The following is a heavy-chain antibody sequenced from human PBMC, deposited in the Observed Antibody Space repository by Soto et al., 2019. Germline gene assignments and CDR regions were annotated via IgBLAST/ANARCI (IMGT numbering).Heavy chain of an antibody. CDR1: GITFSSYA. D-gene: IGHD6-19*01. J-gene: IGHJ4*02. CDR3: AKDVVAVAGIFDN. CDR2: ISGSGGST. V-gene: IGHV3-23*01. Sequence: EVQLLESGGDLIQPGGSLRLSCAASGITFSSYALSWVRQALGKGPEWVSGISGSGGSTYYADSVKGRFTISRDNSKNTLYLQTNSLRAEDTAIYYCAKDVVAVAGIFDNWGQGTLVTVSS.